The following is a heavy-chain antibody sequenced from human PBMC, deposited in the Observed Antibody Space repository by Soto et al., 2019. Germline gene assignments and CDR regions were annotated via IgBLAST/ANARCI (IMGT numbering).Heavy chain of an antibody. J-gene: IGHJ3*02. CDR3: ARGDWNSGAFDI. CDR2: INSDGSST. D-gene: IGHD1-7*01. CDR1: GFTFSSYL. V-gene: IGHV3-74*01. Sequence: XXSLKLSFAASGFTFSSYLMHWVRQAPGKGLVWVSRINSDGSSTSYADSVKGRFTISRDNAKNTLYLQMNSMRSEDTAVYYSARGDWNSGAFDIWGQGTMVTVSS.